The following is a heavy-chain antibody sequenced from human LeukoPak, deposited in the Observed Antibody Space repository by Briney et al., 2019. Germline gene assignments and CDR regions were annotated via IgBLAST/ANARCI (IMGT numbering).Heavy chain of an antibody. CDR2: IYYSGST. V-gene: IGHV4-39*01. J-gene: IGHJ4*02. CDR1: GGSISSSSYY. CDR3: ARWVKGYYYDSSGYPGFDY. Sequence: PSETLSLTRTVSGGSISSSSYYWGWIRQPPGKGLEWIGSIYYSGSTYYNPSLKSRVTISVDTSKNQFSLKLSSVTAADTAVYYCARWVKGYYYDSSGYPGFDYWGQGTLVTVSS. D-gene: IGHD3-22*01.